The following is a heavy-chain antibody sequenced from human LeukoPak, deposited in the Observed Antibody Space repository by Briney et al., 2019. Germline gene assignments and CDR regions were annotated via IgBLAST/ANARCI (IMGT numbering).Heavy chain of an antibody. CDR2: INPHSGGR. D-gene: IGHD3-10*01. CDR1: GYSFTDYY. V-gene: IGHV1-2*02. J-gene: IGHJ5*02. Sequence: ASVKVSCKASGYSFTDYYIHWVRQAPGQGLEWMGWINPHSGGRNLAQKFQGRVTMTRDTSISTVYMELSRLRSDDTAVYYCARAPPITRGPFDPWGQGTLVTVSS. CDR3: ARAPPITRGPFDP.